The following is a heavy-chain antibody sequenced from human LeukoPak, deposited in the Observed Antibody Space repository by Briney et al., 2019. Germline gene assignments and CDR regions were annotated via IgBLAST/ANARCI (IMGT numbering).Heavy chain of an antibody. CDR2: ISYDGSNK. CDR1: GFTFSSYA. J-gene: IGHJ6*02. Sequence: PGGSLRLSCAASGFTFSSYAMHWVRQAPGKGLEWVAVISYDGSNKYYADSVKGRFTISRDNSKNTLYLQMNSLRAEDTDVYYCARGRYGIVGATPFYYYYGMDVWGQGTTVTVSS. CDR3: ARGRYGIVGATPFYYYYGMDV. V-gene: IGHV3-30*04. D-gene: IGHD1-26*01.